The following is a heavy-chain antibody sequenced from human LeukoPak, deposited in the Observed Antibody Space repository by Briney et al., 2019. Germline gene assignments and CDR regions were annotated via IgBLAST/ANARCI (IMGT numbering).Heavy chain of an antibody. CDR3: VSRIYYGSGPLDY. D-gene: IGHD3-10*01. J-gene: IGHJ4*02. CDR2: IYYSGST. V-gene: IGHV4-59*08. CDR1: GGSISSYY. Sequence: PSETLSLTCTVSGGSISSYYWSWIRQPPGKGLEWIGYIYYSGSTNYNPSLKSRVTISVDTSKNQFSLKLSSVTAADTAVYYCVSRIYYGSGPLDYWGQGTLVTVSS.